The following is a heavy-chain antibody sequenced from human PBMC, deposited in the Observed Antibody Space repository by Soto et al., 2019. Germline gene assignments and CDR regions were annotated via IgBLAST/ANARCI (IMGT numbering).Heavy chain of an antibody. Sequence: GESLKISCKGSVYSFTSYWISWIRQMPGKGLEWMGRIDPSDSYTNYRPSFQGHVTISADKSISTAYLQWSSLKASDTAMYYCARSGRYYYYYGMDVWGQGTTVTVSS. V-gene: IGHV5-10-1*01. CDR3: ARSGRYYYYYGMDV. D-gene: IGHD1-26*01. J-gene: IGHJ6*02. CDR1: VYSFTSYW. CDR2: IDPSDSYT.